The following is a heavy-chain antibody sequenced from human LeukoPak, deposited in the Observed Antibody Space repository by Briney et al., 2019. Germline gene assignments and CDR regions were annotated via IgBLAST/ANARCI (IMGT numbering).Heavy chain of an antibody. Sequence: PGESLKISCEGSGYSFTNYWIGWVRQMPGKGLEWMGIIYPADSNTRYSPSFQGQVTISADKSISTAYLQWSSLTASGTAMYYCASSYSSGWFFDYWGQGTLVTVSS. V-gene: IGHV5-51*01. J-gene: IGHJ4*02. CDR3: ASSYSSGWFFDY. CDR1: GYSFTNYW. CDR2: IYPADSNT. D-gene: IGHD6-19*01.